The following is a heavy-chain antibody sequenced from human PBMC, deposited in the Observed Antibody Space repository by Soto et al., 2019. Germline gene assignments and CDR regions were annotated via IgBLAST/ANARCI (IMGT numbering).Heavy chain of an antibody. J-gene: IGHJ6*02. V-gene: IGHV3-30*18. D-gene: IGHD2-21*02. CDR1: GFTFSSYG. Sequence: HPGGSLRLSCAASGFTFSSYGMHWVRQAPGKGLDWVAVISFDGTKRYYADSVKGRFTISRDNSKNTLYLQMNSLRADDTAIYYCANTLQVTTADYYFYGLDVWGQGTTVTVSS. CDR3: ANTLQVTTADYYFYGLDV. CDR2: ISFDGTKR.